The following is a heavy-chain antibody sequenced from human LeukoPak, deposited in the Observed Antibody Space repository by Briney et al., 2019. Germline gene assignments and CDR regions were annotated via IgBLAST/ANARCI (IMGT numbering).Heavy chain of an antibody. V-gene: IGHV3-33*01. J-gene: IGHJ2*01. D-gene: IGHD6-13*01. CDR1: GLTFSSYG. CDR3: ARDLGAAGYWYFDL. Sequence: PGGSLRLSCAASGLTFSSYGMHWVRQAPGKGLEWVAVIWYDGSNKYYAESVKGRFTISRDNSKNTLYLQMNSLRAEDTAVYYCARDLGAAGYWYFDLWGRGTLVIVSS. CDR2: IWYDGSNK.